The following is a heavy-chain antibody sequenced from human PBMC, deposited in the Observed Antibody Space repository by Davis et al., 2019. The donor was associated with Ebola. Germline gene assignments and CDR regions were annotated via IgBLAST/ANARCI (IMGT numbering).Heavy chain of an antibody. CDR2: IYHSGST. CDR3: ARGQLGGLFDY. CDR1: CGSISSGGYS. D-gene: IGHD1-1*01. J-gene: IGHJ4*02. V-gene: IGHV4-30-2*01. Sequence: PSETLSLTCAVSCGSISSGGYSWSWIRQPPGKGLEWIGYIYHSGSTYYNPSLKSRVTISVDRSKNQFSLKLSSVTAADTAVYYCARGQLGGLFDYWGQGTLVTVSS.